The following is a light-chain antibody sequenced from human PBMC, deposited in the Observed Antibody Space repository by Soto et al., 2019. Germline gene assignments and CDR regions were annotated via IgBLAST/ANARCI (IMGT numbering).Light chain of an antibody. Sequence: QSVLTQPPSVSAAPGQRVTISCSGSSSNIGNNYVSWYQQLPGTAPKLLIYDNNKRPSGISDRFSGSKSGTSATLGITGLQTGDEADYYCETWDSSLSAVVFGGGTKVTVL. CDR3: ETWDSSLSAVV. CDR1: SSNIGNNY. J-gene: IGLJ2*01. V-gene: IGLV1-51*01. CDR2: DNN.